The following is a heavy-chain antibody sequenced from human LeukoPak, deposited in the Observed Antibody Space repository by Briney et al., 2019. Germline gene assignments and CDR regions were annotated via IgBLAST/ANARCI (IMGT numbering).Heavy chain of an antibody. J-gene: IGHJ4*02. D-gene: IGHD3-10*01. CDR3: AGSSYGSGLYYFDY. Sequence: ASVKVSCKVSGYTLTELSMHWVRQAPGKGLEWMGGFDPEDGETIYAQKFQGRVTITTDESTSTAYMELSSLRSEDTAVYYCAGSSYGSGLYYFDYWGQGTLVTVSS. V-gene: IGHV1-24*01. CDR2: FDPEDGET. CDR1: GYTLTELS.